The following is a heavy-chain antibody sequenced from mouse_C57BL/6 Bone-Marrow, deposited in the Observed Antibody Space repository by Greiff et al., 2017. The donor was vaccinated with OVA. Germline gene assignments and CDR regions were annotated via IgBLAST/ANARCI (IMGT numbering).Heavy chain of an antibody. CDR2: IDPANGNT. J-gene: IGHJ4*01. CDR1: GFNIKNTY. CDR3: ARRLITTVDAMDY. D-gene: IGHD1-1*01. V-gene: IGHV14-3*01. Sequence: VQLKESVAELVRPGASVMLSCTASGFNIKNTYMHWVKQRPEQGLEWIGRIDPANGNTKYAPKFQGKATITADTSSNTTYLQLSSLTSEDTAIYYCARRLITTVDAMDYWGQGTSVTVSS.